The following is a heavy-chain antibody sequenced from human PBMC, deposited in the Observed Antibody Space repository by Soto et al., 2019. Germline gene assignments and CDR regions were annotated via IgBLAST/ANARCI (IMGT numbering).Heavy chain of an antibody. D-gene: IGHD1-1*01. J-gene: IGHJ3*01. V-gene: IGHV3-21*02. CDR3: ARILFSRTGKDAFDV. CDR1: GFTFSTYG. CDR2: LGRVITAM. Sequence: EVQLVESGGGLVKPGGSLRLSCAASGFTFSTYGMTWVRQAPGKGLEWVSSLGRVITAMFYSASVKGRFAVSRDNAKNSLFLQLNSLRVEDTAIYYCARILFSRTGKDAFDVWGQGTVVTVSS.